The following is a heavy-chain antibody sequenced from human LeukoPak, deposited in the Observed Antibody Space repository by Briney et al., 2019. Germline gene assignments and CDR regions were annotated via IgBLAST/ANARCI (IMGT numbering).Heavy chain of an antibody. CDR2: ISYDGNNK. CDR3: AREVPAAIPYYYYGMDV. D-gene: IGHD2-2*02. Sequence: PGGSLRLSCAASGFTFSSYGMHWVRQAPGKGLEWVAVISYDGNNKNYVDSVKGRFTISRDNSKNTLYLQMNSLRAEDTAVYYCAREVPAAIPYYYYGMDVWGQGTTVTVSS. V-gene: IGHV3-30*03. J-gene: IGHJ6*02. CDR1: GFTFSSYG.